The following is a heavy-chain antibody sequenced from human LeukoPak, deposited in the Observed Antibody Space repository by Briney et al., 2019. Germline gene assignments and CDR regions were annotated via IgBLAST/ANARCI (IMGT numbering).Heavy chain of an antibody. Sequence: GGSLRLSCAASGFTFSSYGMRWVSQAPGKGLEWVAVIWYDGSNKYYADSVKGRFTISRDNSKNTLYLQMDSLRAEDTAVYYCARGSSGWFGGDYFDYWGQGTLVTVSS. D-gene: IGHD6-19*01. CDR1: GFTFSSYG. CDR2: IWYDGSNK. J-gene: IGHJ4*02. V-gene: IGHV3-33*01. CDR3: ARGSSGWFGGDYFDY.